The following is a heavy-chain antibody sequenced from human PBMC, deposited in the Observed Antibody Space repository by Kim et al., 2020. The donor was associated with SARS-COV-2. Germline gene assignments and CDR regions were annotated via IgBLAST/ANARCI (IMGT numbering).Heavy chain of an antibody. CDR3: ARKGLYYYYGMDV. V-gene: IGHV5-51*01. Sequence: SPSIKGQVTISADKSISTAYLQWSSLKASDTAMYYCARKGLYYYYGMDVWGQGTTVTVSS. J-gene: IGHJ6*02.